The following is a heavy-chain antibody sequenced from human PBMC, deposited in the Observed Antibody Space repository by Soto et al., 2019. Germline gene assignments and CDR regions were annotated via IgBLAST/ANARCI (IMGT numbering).Heavy chain of an antibody. CDR2: ISSSSSTI. J-gene: IGHJ4*02. CDR3: ARYLGVPAARREPIY. Sequence: GGSLRLSCAASGFTFSSYSMNWVRQAPGKGLEWVSYISSSSSTIYYADSVKGRFTISRDNAKNSLYLQMNSLRDEDTAVYYCARYLGVPAARREPIYWGQGTLVTVSS. V-gene: IGHV3-48*02. CDR1: GFTFSSYS. D-gene: IGHD2-2*01.